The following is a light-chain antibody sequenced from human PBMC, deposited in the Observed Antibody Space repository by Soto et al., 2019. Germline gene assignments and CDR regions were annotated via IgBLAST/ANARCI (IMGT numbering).Light chain of an antibody. Sequence: DIVLTQATGTLSLSPGESATLSCRASQSVSSNLAWYQQKPGQAPRLLIYGASNRATGIPDRFSGSGSGTDFTLTISRLEPEDFAVYYCQQYGSSGTFGQGTKVDI. V-gene: IGKV3-20*01. CDR2: GAS. CDR3: QQYGSSGT. CDR1: QSVSSN. J-gene: IGKJ1*01.